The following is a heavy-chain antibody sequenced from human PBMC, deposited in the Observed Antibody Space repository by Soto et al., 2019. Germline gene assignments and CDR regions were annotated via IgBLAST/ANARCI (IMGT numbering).Heavy chain of an antibody. CDR2: IWYDGSNK. CDR1: GFTFSSYG. J-gene: IGHJ6*02. V-gene: IGHV3-33*01. Sequence: GGSLRLSCAASGFTFSSYGMHWVRQAPGKGLEWVAVIWYDGSNKYYADSVKGRFTISRDNSKNTLYLQMNSLRAEDTAVYYCARDEYSGHYYYYYGMDVWGQGTTVTVSS. CDR3: ARDEYSGHYYYYYGMDV. D-gene: IGHD3-10*01.